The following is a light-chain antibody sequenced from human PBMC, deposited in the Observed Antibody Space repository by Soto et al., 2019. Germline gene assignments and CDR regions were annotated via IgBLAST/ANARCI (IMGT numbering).Light chain of an antibody. V-gene: IGLV2-14*01. CDR2: EVS. CDR3: AAWDDSLSGVV. J-gene: IGLJ2*01. CDR1: SSDVGGYDY. Sequence: QSALTQPASVSGSPGQSITISCTGTSSDVGGYDYVSWYQQYPGKAPKLMIYEVSNRPSGVPDRFSGSKSGTSASLAISGLRSEDEADYYCAAWDDSLSGVVFGGGTKLTVL.